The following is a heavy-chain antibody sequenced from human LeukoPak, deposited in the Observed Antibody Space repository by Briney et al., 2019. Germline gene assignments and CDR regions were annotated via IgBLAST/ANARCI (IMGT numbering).Heavy chain of an antibody. D-gene: IGHD3-10*01. CDR1: GYTFTSYD. CDR3: ARDGSGTYWAYYNWFDP. Sequence: ASVEVSCKASGYTFTSYDINWVRQGTGQGLEWVGWMNPNSGNAGYAQKFQGRVTMTRNTSISTAYMELSNLRPEDTAVYYCARDGSGTYWAYYNWFDPWGQGTLVTVSS. CDR2: MNPNSGNA. V-gene: IGHV1-8*01. J-gene: IGHJ5*02.